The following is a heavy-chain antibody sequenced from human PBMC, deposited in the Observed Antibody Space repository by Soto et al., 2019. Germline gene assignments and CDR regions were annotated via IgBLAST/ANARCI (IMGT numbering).Heavy chain of an antibody. D-gene: IGHD2-21*02. V-gene: IGHV1-3*01. CDR3: ASGREYCGGDCGQPLFDY. Sequence: QVQLVQSGAEVKKPGASVKVSCKASGYTFTSYAMHWVRQAPGQRLEWMGWINAGNGNTKYSQNFQGRVTLTRDTSASTAYMELSRLRSEDTAVYYCASGREYCGGDCGQPLFDYWGQGTLVTVSS. CDR1: GYTFTSYA. CDR2: INAGNGNT. J-gene: IGHJ4*02.